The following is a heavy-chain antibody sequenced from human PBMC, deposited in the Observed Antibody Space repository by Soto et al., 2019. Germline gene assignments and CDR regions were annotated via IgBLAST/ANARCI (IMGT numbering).Heavy chain of an antibody. J-gene: IGHJ4*02. V-gene: IGHV4-4*02. CDR1: GGSIDSSDW. Sequence: QVQLQESGPGLVKPSGTLSLTCAVSGGSIDSSDWWNWVRQPPGKGLEWIGEIFHGGTIIYNPSLKRRGNISVDKSRNQFSLELTSVTAADTAVYYCARDHHYRYSWSFDSWGQGTLVTVSS. D-gene: IGHD1-1*01. CDR3: ARDHHYRYSWSFDS. CDR2: IFHGGTI.